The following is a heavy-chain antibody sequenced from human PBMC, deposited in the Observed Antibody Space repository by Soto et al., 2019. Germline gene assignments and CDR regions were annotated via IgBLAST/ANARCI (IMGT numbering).Heavy chain of an antibody. CDR1: DLYSRSSSDC. CDR2: IYYSGST. V-gene: IGHV4-39*01. D-gene: IGHD3-3*01. J-gene: IGHJ6*03. CDR3: ARLGLTIFGVVMESYYMAV. Sequence: PSQTNSHTNTVSDLYSRSSSDCLSWKSQPPGKGLEWIGSIYYSGSTYYNPSLKSRVTISVDTSKNQFSLKLSSVTAADTAVYYCARLGLTIFGVVMESYYMAVWGNGTTVTVSS.